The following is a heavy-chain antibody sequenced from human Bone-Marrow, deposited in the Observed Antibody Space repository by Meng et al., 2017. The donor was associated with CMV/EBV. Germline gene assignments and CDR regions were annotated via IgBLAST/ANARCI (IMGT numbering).Heavy chain of an antibody. D-gene: IGHD3-22*01. J-gene: IGHJ4*02. CDR2: ISSSSSIK. Sequence: GGSLRLSCAASGFTFIPYSMNWVRQAPGEGLEWVSYISSSSSIKYYADSVKGRFTISRDNAKNSLYLQMNSLRAEDTAVYYCARGYYYDRSGYYYPVDYWGQGTLVTVSS. CDR1: GFTFIPYS. CDR3: ARGYYYDRSGYYYPVDY. V-gene: IGHV3-48*04.